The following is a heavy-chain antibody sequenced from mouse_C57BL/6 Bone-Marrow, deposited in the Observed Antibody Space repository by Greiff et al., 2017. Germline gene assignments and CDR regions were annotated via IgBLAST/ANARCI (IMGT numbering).Heavy chain of an antibody. Sequence: EVQLQQSGPVLVKPGASVKMSCKASGYTFTDYYMNWVKQSHGKSLEWIGVINPYNGGTSYNQKFKGKATLTVDKSSSTAYMGLNSLTSEGSAVYDCARVGGRSPSLGYFDVWGTGTTVTVSS. CDR1: GYTFTDYY. D-gene: IGHD1-1*01. CDR3: ARVGGRSPSLGYFDV. J-gene: IGHJ1*03. V-gene: IGHV1-19*01. CDR2: INPYNGGT.